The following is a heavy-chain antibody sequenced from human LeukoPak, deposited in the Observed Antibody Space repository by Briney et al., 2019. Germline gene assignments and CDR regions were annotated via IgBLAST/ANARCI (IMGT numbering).Heavy chain of an antibody. CDR1: GFTFDDYA. D-gene: IGHD5-12*01. CDR2: ISWNSGSI. V-gene: IGHV3-9*01. Sequence: GRSLRLSCAASGFTFDDYAMHWVRQAPGKGLEWVSGISWNSGSIGYADSVKGRFTISRDNAKNSLYLQMNSLRAEDTALYYCAKDPSGYSSPGGFDYWGQGTLVTVSS. CDR3: AKDPSGYSSPGGFDY. J-gene: IGHJ4*02.